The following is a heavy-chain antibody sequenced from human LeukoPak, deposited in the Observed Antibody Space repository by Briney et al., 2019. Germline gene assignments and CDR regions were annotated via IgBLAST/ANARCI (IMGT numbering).Heavy chain of an antibody. CDR3: AKGPYYGSGSSYYYYGLDV. CDR1: GFTFSSYA. CDR2: ISGSGST. J-gene: IGHJ6*02. D-gene: IGHD3-10*01. Sequence: GGSLRVSCAASGFTFSSYAMSWVRQAPGKGLQWVSGISGSGSTYYADSVKGRFTISRDNSKNTLYLQMNSLRAEDTAVYYCAKGPYYGSGSSYYYYGLDVWGQGTTVTVSS. V-gene: IGHV3-23*01.